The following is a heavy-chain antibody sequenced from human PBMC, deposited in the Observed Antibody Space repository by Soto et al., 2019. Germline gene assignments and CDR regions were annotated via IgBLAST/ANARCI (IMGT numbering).Heavy chain of an antibody. V-gene: IGHV4-4*02. CDR1: GGSISSSNW. J-gene: IGHJ6*02. D-gene: IGHD1-26*01. Sequence: QVQLQESGPGLVKPSGTLSLTCAVSGGSISSSNWWSWVRQPPGKGLEWIGEIYHSGSTNYNPSLKSRVTISGDKSKNQFSLKLSFVTAADTAVYYCARVSGSYYYGMDVWGQGTTVTVSS. CDR2: IYHSGST. CDR3: ARVSGSYYYGMDV.